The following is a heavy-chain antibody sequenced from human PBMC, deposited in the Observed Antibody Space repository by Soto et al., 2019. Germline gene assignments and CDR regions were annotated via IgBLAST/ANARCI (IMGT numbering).Heavy chain of an antibody. J-gene: IGHJ6*02. CDR2: ISKTSSAI. V-gene: IGHV3-48*01. CDR3: VTDKYPAARHSSSWFDGMDV. Sequence: GGSLRPSCEDSGFTFSNPGLHRVRQAPGKGLEWVSFISKTSSAIYYADSVQGRFTISRDNAKNSLYLQMNSLSVEDTGVYFCVTDKYPAARHSSSWFDGMDVWGQGATVTVSS. D-gene: IGHD2-2*01. CDR1: GFTFSNPG.